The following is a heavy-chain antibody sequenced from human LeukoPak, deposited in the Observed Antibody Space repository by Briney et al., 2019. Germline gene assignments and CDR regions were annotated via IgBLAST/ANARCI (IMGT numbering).Heavy chain of an antibody. D-gene: IGHD6-19*01. Sequence: SVKVSCKASGGTFSSYAISWVRQAPGQGLEWMGGIIPIFGTANYAQKFQGRVTITADESTSTAYMELSSLRSDDTAVYYCARDSLAPRIAVAGTDYWGQGTLVTVSS. V-gene: IGHV1-69*01. J-gene: IGHJ4*02. CDR3: ARDSLAPRIAVAGTDY. CDR2: IIPIFGTA. CDR1: GGTFSSYA.